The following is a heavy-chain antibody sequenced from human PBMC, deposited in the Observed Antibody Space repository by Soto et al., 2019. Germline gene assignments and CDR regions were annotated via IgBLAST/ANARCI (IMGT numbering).Heavy chain of an antibody. CDR2: INPNSGGT. CDR3: ARDHEYSSSPGAFDI. CDR1: GYTFTGYY. Sequence: ASVKVSCKASGYTFTGYYMHWVRQAPGQGLEWMGWINPNSGGTNYAQKFQGWVTMTRDTSISTAYMELSRLRSDDTAVYYCARDHEYSSSPGAFDIWGQGTMVTVSS. J-gene: IGHJ3*02. V-gene: IGHV1-2*04. D-gene: IGHD6-6*01.